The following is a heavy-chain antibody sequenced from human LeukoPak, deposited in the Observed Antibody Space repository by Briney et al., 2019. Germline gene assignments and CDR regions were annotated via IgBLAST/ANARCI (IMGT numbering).Heavy chain of an antibody. CDR2: IIPIFGTA. D-gene: IGHD6-19*01. J-gene: IGHJ6*03. CDR1: GGTFSSYA. CDR3: ASLRYSSGWYGDYYYMDV. V-gene: IGHV1-69*05. Sequence: SSVKVSCKASGGTFSSYAISWVRQAPGQGLEWMGGIIPIFGTANYAQKFPGRVTITTDESTSTAYMELSSLRSEDTAVYYCASLRYSSGWYGDYYYMDVWGKGTTVTVSS.